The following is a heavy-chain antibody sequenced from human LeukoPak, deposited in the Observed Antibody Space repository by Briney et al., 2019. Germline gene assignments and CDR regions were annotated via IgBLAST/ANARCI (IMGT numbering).Heavy chain of an antibody. D-gene: IGHD6-13*01. CDR3: AREGIAAAGRGYYYYYMDV. V-gene: IGHV4-34*01. Sequence: SETLSLTCAVYGGSFSGYYWSWIRQPPGKGLEWIGEINHSGSTNYNPSLKSRVTISVDTSKNQFSLKLSSVTAADTAVYYCAREGIAAAGRGYYYYYMDVWGKGTTVTISS. J-gene: IGHJ6*03. CDR1: GGSFSGYY. CDR2: INHSGST.